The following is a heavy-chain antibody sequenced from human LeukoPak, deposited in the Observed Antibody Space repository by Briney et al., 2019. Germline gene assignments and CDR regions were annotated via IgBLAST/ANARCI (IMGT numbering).Heavy chain of an antibody. D-gene: IGHD6-19*01. V-gene: IGHV3-23*01. Sequence: PGRSLRLSRAASGFTFYNYAMAWVRQAPGKGLEWVSTISESGTSTYYADSVKGRFTISRDNSKNALFLQMNGLRAEDTAVYYCAKRGRSGWSGNWFDPWGQGTLVTVSS. CDR1: GFTFYNYA. CDR2: ISESGTST. J-gene: IGHJ5*02. CDR3: AKRGRSGWSGNWFDP.